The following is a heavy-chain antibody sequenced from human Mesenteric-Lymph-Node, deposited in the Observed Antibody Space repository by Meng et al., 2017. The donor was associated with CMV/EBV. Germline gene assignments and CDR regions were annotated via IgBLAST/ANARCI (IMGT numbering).Heavy chain of an antibody. Sequence: GESLKISCAAPGFTFSSHNMNWVRQAPGKGPEWVSYISSGSSSTYYADSVRGRFTISRDNAKNSLYLQMSSLRAEDSAVYYCARDQAGADYYYYGMDVWGQGITVTVSS. D-gene: IGHD1-26*01. CDR3: ARDQAGADYYYYGMDV. V-gene: IGHV3-48*04. J-gene: IGHJ6*02. CDR2: ISSGSSST. CDR1: GFTFSSHN.